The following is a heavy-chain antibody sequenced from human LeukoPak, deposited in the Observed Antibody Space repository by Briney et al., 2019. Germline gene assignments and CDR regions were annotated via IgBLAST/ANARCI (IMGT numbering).Heavy chain of an antibody. J-gene: IGHJ5*02. CDR3: ARVRRYSPNWFDP. Sequence: ASVKVSCKASGYTFTGYYMHWVRQAPGQGLEWMGWINPNRGGTNYAQKFQGRVTMTRDTSISTAYMELSRLRSDDTAVYYCARVRRYSPNWFDPWGQGTLVTVSS. V-gene: IGHV1-2*02. CDR2: INPNRGGT. D-gene: IGHD5-18*01. CDR1: GYTFTGYY.